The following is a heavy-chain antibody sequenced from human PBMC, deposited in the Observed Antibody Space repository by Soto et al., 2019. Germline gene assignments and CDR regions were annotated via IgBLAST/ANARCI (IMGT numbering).Heavy chain of an antibody. CDR1: GYTLTELS. V-gene: IGHV1-24*01. CDR3: ATFPGWYRDSGVGP. D-gene: IGHD6-19*01. Sequence: GASVKVSCKVSGYTLTELSMHWVRQAPGKGPEWMGGFDPEDGETIYAQKFQGRVTMTEDTSTDTAYMELSSLRSEDTAVYYCATFPGWYRDSGVGPWGQGTLVTVSS. CDR2: FDPEDGET. J-gene: IGHJ5*02.